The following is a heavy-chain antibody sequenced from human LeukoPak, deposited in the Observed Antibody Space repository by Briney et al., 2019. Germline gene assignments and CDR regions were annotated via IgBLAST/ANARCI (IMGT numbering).Heavy chain of an antibody. Sequence: GGSLRLSCAASGFPFNNYWIHWVRQVPGEGLVWVSRINVDGSDTAYADAVKGRFTISRDNAKNTVFLQMNSLRAEDTAIYYCARTGSGASTTNYWGQGTLVTVS. CDR2: INVDGSDT. CDR1: GFPFNNYW. J-gene: IGHJ4*02. CDR3: ARTGSGASTTNY. D-gene: IGHD2-15*01. V-gene: IGHV3-74*01.